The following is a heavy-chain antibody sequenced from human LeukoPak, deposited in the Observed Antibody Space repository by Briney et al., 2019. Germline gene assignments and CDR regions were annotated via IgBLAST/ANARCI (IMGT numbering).Heavy chain of an antibody. D-gene: IGHD3-22*01. CDR3: AKADSSGYYEAFDI. CDR1: GFTFDDYA. Sequence: GRSLRLSCAASGFTFDDYAMHWVRQAPGKGLEWVSGISWNSGSIGYADSVKGRFTISRDNAKNSLYLQMNSLRAEDMALYYCAKADSSGYYEAFDIWGQGTMVTVSS. V-gene: IGHV3-9*03. CDR2: ISWNSGSI. J-gene: IGHJ3*02.